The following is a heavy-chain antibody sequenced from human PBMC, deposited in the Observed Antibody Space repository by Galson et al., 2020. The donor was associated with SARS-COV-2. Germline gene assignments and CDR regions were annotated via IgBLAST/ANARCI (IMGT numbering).Heavy chain of an antibody. CDR2: LHWVVDK. J-gene: IGHJ3*02. CDR1: GLSLSTSGMC. Sequence: DSGTTLLKPTHTPTLTCTFSGLSLSTSGMCVTWIRQPPGKALEWLARLHWVVDKYYSTSLTTRLTILKDTSKNQVVLTMTNMDPVDTATYYCARTFLTYYYDSSGYWNAFDIWGQGTMVTVSS. V-gene: IGHV2-70*11. D-gene: IGHD3-22*01. CDR3: ARTFLTYYYDSSGYWNAFDI.